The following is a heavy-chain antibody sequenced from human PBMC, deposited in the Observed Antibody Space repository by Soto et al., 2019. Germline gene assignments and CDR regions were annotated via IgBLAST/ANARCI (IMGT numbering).Heavy chain of an antibody. CDR2: VNYTGST. CDR1: GGSISSNY. V-gene: IGHV4-59*01. D-gene: IGHD4-17*01. J-gene: IGHJ5*02. Sequence: QVQLQESGPGLVKPSETLSLTCTVSGGSISSNYWTWIRQPPGKGLEWIGYVNYTGSTNYNPSLKSRVTISVDTSKNQFSLKLSSVTTADTALYYCARLPWADYGGIFDPWGQGTLVTVSS. CDR3: ARLPWADYGGIFDP.